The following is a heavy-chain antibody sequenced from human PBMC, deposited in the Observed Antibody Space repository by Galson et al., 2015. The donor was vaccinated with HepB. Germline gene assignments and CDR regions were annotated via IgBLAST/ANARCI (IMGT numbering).Heavy chain of an antibody. V-gene: IGHV1-18*04. J-gene: IGHJ6*02. CDR2: ISAYNGNT. D-gene: IGHD2-2*01. CDR1: GYSFTSYG. CDR3: ARDCSSTSWNRVYYEYHMDV. Sequence: QSGAAVKKPGESLKISFKGSGYSFTSYGISWVRQAPGQGLEWMGWISAYNGNTNYAQKLQGRGTMTTDTSTRTAYMELRSLRSDDTAVYYCARDCSSTSWNRVYYEYHMDVCGQGTTVTVSS.